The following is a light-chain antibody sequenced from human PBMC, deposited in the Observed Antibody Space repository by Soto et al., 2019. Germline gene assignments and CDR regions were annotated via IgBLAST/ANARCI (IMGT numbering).Light chain of an antibody. Sequence: QSVLTQPPSASGTRGQRVTISCSGSSSNIGSNTVNWYQQLPGTAPKLLIYNNNQRPSGVPDRFSGSKSGTSASLAISGLQSEDEADYYCAAWDGSLNGVVFGGGTKLTVL. CDR1: SSNIGSNT. CDR2: NNN. J-gene: IGLJ2*01. V-gene: IGLV1-44*01. CDR3: AAWDGSLNGVV.